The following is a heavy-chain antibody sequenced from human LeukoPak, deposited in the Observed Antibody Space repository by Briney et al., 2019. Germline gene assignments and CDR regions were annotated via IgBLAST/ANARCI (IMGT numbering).Heavy chain of an antibody. CDR2: IYYSGST. CDR3: ARPDYSGYDWD. V-gene: IGHV4-39*01. CDR1: GGSISSSSYY. Sequence: PSETLSLTCTVSGGSISSSSYYWGWIRQPPGKGLEWIASIYYSGSTYYNPSLKSRVTISVDTSKNQFSLKLSSVTAADTAVYYCARPDYSGYDWDWGQGTLVTVSS. D-gene: IGHD5-12*01. J-gene: IGHJ4*02.